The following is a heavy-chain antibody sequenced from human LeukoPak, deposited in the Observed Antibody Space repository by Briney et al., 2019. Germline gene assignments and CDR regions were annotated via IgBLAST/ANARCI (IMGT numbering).Heavy chain of an antibody. CDR1: GYTFTGYY. J-gene: IGHJ4*02. Sequence: ASVKVSCKASGYTFTGYYMHWVRQAPGQGLEWKGWINPNSGGTNYAQKFQGRVTTTRDTSISTAYMELSRLRSDDTAVYYCAREEDGYSYGPTYYFDYWGQGTLVTVSS. CDR2: INPNSGGT. CDR3: AREEDGYSYGPTYYFDY. V-gene: IGHV1-2*02. D-gene: IGHD5-18*01.